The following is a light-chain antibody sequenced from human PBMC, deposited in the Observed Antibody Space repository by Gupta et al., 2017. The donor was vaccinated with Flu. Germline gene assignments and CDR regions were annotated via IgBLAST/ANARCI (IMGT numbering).Light chain of an antibody. Sequence: DLVMTQSPLSLPVTPGEPASISCRSSQSLLHSNGYNYLDWYLQKPGQSPQLLIYLGSNRASGVPDRFSGSGSGTDFILKISRVEAEDVGVYYCMQALQTPTFGPGTKVDIK. J-gene: IGKJ3*01. CDR1: QSLLHSNGYNY. CDR2: LGS. V-gene: IGKV2-28*01. CDR3: MQALQTPT.